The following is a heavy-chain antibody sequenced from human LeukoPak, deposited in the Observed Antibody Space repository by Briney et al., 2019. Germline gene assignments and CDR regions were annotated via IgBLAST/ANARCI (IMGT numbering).Heavy chain of an antibody. CDR2: ISTGGRYI. CDR3: ARVVGSTAGNWIDP. D-gene: IGHD1-1*01. J-gene: IGHJ5*02. Sequence: GGSLRLSCAASGFAFSAFSMTWVRQAPGKGLEWVSSISTGGRYIYNADSIRGRFSISRDNAKNSLYLQMNSLRAEDTAVYYCARVVGSTAGNWIDPWGQGTLVTVSS. CDR1: GFAFSAFS. V-gene: IGHV3-21*01.